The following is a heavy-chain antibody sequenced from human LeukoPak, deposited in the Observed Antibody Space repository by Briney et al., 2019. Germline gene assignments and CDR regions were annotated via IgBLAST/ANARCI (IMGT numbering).Heavy chain of an antibody. J-gene: IGHJ4*02. CDR3: VRDRWRSNWFLDY. Sequence: SETLSLTCNVSNFSISSSSYYWGWIRQPLGKGLEWIGSIYYTGSTYYNPSLKSRVTLSIDTSNNKFSLRLSSVTAADTAVYYCVRDRWRSNWFLDYWGQGTLVSVSS. CDR1: NFSISSSSYY. CDR2: IYYTGST. D-gene: IGHD6-13*01. V-gene: IGHV4-39*07.